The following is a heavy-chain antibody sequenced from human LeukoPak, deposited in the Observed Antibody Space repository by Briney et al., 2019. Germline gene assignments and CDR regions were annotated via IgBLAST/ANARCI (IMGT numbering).Heavy chain of an antibody. CDR2: INHSGST. CDR3: ARAHSSGWNNWYFDL. Sequence: PSETLSLTCAVYGGSFSGYYWSWIRQPPGKGLEWIGEINHSGSTNYNPSLKSRVTMSVDTSKNQFSLKLSSVTAADTAVYYCARAHSSGWNNWYFDLWGRGTLVTVSS. V-gene: IGHV4-34*01. D-gene: IGHD6-25*01. J-gene: IGHJ2*01. CDR1: GGSFSGYY.